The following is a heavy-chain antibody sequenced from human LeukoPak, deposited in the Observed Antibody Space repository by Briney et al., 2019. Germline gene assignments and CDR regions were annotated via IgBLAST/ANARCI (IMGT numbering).Heavy chain of an antibody. V-gene: IGHV1-2*02. CDR3: ARDSYYDSSGYNWYFDL. Sequence: ASVKVSCKASGYTFIGHYMHWARQAPGQGLEWMGWINPNSGDTNSAQKFQGRVTLTRDTSINTVYMELSSLRPDDTAVYYCARDSYYDSSGYNWYFDLWGRGTLVTVSS. CDR1: GYTFIGHY. J-gene: IGHJ2*01. CDR2: INPNSGDT. D-gene: IGHD3-22*01.